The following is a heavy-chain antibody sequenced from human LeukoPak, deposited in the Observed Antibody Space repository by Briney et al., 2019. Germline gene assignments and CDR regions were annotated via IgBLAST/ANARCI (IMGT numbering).Heavy chain of an antibody. CDR1: GYTFTSYY. V-gene: IGHV1-46*01. CDR3: ATVRCSSTSCFNWFDP. CDR2: INPSGGST. Sequence: ASVKVSCKASGYTFTSYYMHWVRQAPGQGLEWMGIINPSGGSTSYAQKFQGRVTMTRDTSTSTVYMELSSLRSEDTAVYYCATVRCSSTSCFNWFDPWGQGTLVTVSS. D-gene: IGHD2-2*01. J-gene: IGHJ5*02.